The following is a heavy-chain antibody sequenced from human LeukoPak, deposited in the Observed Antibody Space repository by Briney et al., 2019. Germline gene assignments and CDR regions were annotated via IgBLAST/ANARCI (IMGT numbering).Heavy chain of an antibody. CDR1: GGSISSGDYY. CDR2: IYYSGST. D-gene: IGHD1-1*01. J-gene: IGHJ6*03. CDR3: ARGQKGTGDYYYYYMDV. Sequence: SETLSLTCTVSGGSISSGDYYWSWIRQPPGKGLEWIGNIYYSGSTNCNPSLKSRVTVSVDTSKNQFSLNLSSVTAADTAVYYCARGQKGTGDYYYYYMDVWGKGTTVTVSS. V-gene: IGHV4-61*08.